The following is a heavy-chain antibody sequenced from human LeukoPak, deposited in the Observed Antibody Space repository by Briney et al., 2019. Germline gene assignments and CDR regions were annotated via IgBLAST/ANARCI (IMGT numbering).Heavy chain of an antibody. D-gene: IGHD5-24*01. V-gene: IGHV3-66*01. CDR1: GFTVSTNY. CDR3: ASRDKGYYYGMDV. Sequence: GGSLRLSCAASGFTVSTNYMSWVRHTPGRGLEWVSLIYSGGSTYYADSVKGRFTISRDNSKNTLYLQMNSLRAEDTAVYYCASRDKGYYYGMDVWGQGTTVTVSS. CDR2: IYSGGST. J-gene: IGHJ6*02.